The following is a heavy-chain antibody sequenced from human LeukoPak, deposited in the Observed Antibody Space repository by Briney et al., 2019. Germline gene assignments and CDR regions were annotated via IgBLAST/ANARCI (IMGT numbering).Heavy chain of an antibody. J-gene: IGHJ4*02. Sequence: ASLTVSCKASGYTFTSYYMHWVRQAPGQGLEWMGIINPSGGSTSYAQKFQGRFTMTSDTSTSTVYMELSSLRSEDTAVYYCASENSSSWYSLGQGTLVTVSS. CDR1: GYTFTSYY. V-gene: IGHV1-46*01. D-gene: IGHD6-13*01. CDR3: ASENSSSWYS. CDR2: INPSGGST.